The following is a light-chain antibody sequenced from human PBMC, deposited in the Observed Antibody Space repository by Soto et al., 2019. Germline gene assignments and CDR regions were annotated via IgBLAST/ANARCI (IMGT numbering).Light chain of an antibody. V-gene: IGKV1-12*01. Sequence: DIQMTQSPSSVSASVGDRVTITCRASQGVSTWLAWYQQKPGKAPNLLIYTASSLQSGVPSRFSGSGSGTDFTLTIIVLQPEDFATYYCQQAASFPITFGQGTRLEIK. CDR3: QQAASFPIT. CDR2: TAS. CDR1: QGVSTW. J-gene: IGKJ5*01.